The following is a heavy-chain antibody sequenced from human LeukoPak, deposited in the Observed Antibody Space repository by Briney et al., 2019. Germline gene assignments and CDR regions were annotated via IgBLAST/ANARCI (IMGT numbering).Heavy chain of an antibody. J-gene: IGHJ4*02. D-gene: IGHD1-26*01. CDR1: GFIFSSYC. CDR3: AKDGYTGTHYGPSIDS. CDR2: IRVDGRNK. V-gene: IGHV3-30*02. Sequence: PVGSLRLSCAASGFIFSSYCMHWVRQAPGKGLEWVTFIRVDGRNKYHADSVKGRFGISRDNSKNTLYLQMNSLRSEDTAVYYCAKDGYTGTHYGPSIDSWGQGTLLTVSS.